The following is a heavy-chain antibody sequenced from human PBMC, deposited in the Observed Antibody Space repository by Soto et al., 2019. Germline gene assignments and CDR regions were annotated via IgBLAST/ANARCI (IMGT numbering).Heavy chain of an antibody. V-gene: IGHV3-30-3*01. CDR1: GFTFSSYA. CDR2: ISYDGSNK. CDR3: ARDRYCTNGVCYRYFDL. D-gene: IGHD2-8*01. Sequence: LRLSCAAPGFTFSSYAMHWVRQAPGKGLEWVAVISYDGSNKYYADSVKGRFTISRDNSKNTLYLQMNSLRAEDTAVYYCARDRYCTNGVCYRYFDLWGRGTLVTVSS. J-gene: IGHJ2*01.